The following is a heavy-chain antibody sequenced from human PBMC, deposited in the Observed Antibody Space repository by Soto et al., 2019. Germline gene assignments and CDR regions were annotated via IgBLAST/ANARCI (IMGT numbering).Heavy chain of an antibody. CDR1: GYTFTGYY. CDR3: ARVFPHYYDSSGYYQPDDAFDI. Sequence: ASVKVSCKASGYTFTGYYVHWARQAPGQGLEWMGWINPNSGGANYAQKFQGRVTMTRDTSISTAYMELSRLRSDDTAVYYCARVFPHYYDSSGYYQPDDAFDIWGQGTMVTVS. D-gene: IGHD3-22*01. V-gene: IGHV1-2*02. J-gene: IGHJ3*02. CDR2: INPNSGGA.